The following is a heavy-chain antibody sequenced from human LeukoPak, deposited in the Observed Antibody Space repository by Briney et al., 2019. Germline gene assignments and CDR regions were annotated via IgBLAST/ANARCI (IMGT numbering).Heavy chain of an antibody. J-gene: IGHJ6*03. V-gene: IGHV4-34*01. CDR2: INDSGGT. D-gene: IGHD3-22*01. Sequence: PSETLSLTCAVYDGSFSGSYWTWIRQFPGRGLEWIGEINDSGGTNYNPSLKRRVNVLVDTSKNQFSLKLTSVTAADTAVYYCARRVTVIYYMDLWGKGTTVTVSS. CDR1: DGSFSGSY. CDR3: ARRVTVIYYMDL.